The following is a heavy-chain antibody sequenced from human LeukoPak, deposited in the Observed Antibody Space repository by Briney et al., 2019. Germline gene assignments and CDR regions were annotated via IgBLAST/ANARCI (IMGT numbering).Heavy chain of an antibody. CDR3: ARDLGNYYFDY. D-gene: IGHD4-23*01. CDR2: ISFDGNNN. CDR1: GFTFSRYA. Sequence: GGSLRLSCVASGFTFSRYAMHGVRQAPGKGLEWVAFISFDGNNNHYADSVKGRFTISRDNSKNTLYMQMNSLRAGDTAVYYCARDLGNYYFDYWGQGTLVTVSS. J-gene: IGHJ4*02. V-gene: IGHV3-30-3*01.